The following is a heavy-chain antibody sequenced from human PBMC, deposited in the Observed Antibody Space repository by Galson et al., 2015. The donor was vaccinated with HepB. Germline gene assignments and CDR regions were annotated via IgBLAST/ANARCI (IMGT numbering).Heavy chain of an antibody. J-gene: IGHJ5*02. CDR2: ISPYSHDT. CDR3: ARGALIVVVDATPNNWFDP. V-gene: IGHV1-18*01. D-gene: IGHD2-15*01. Sequence: CKASGYTFSSYSITWVRQAPGQGLEWMGWISPYSHDTNYAQKLQGRVTMTTDTSTSTAYMELRSLRSDDTAVYYCARGALIVVVDATPNNWFDPWGQGTLVTVSS. CDR1: GYTFSSYS.